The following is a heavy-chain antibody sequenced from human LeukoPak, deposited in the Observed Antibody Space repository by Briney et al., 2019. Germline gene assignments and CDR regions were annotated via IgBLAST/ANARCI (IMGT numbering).Heavy chain of an antibody. V-gene: IGHV3-23*01. CDR2: ISGSGGST. D-gene: IGHD3-3*01. CDR3: AKRYYDFWNGSIA. Sequence: PGGSLRLSCAASGFTFSTYGMTWVRQAPGKGLEWVSSISGSGGSTYYADSVKGRVTVSRDNSKNTLYLQMNSLRAEDTAVYYCAKRYYDFWNGSIAWGQGTLVTVSS. CDR1: GFTFSTYG. J-gene: IGHJ5*02.